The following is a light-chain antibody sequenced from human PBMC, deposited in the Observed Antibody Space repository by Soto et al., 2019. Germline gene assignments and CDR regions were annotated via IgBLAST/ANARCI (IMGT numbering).Light chain of an antibody. J-gene: IGKJ1*01. CDR3: QQYGSSGT. CDR1: QSVSNNY. Sequence: EIVLTQSPGTLSLSPGERATVSCRASQSVSNNYLAWYEQKPGQAPRLLIYGASNRATGIPDRFSGSGSGTDFTLTISRLEPEDFAVYYCQQYGSSGTFGQGTMV. CDR2: GAS. V-gene: IGKV3-20*01.